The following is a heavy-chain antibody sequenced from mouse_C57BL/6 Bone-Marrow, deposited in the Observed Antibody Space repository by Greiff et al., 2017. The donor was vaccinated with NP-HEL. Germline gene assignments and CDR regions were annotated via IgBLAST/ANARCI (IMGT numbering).Heavy chain of an antibody. CDR1: GYTFTSYW. Sequence: VQLQQPGTELVKPGASVKLSCKASGYTFTSYWMHWVKQRPGQGLEWIGNINPSNGGTNYNEKFKSKATLTVDKSSSTAYMQLSSLTSEDSAVYYCARGGVYDYDGYYAMDYWGQGTSVTVSS. J-gene: IGHJ4*01. D-gene: IGHD2-4*01. CDR2: INPSNGGT. CDR3: ARGGVYDYDGYYAMDY. V-gene: IGHV1-53*01.